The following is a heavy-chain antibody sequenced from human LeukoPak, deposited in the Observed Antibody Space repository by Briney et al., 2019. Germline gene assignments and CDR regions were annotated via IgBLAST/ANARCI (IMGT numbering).Heavy chain of an antibody. D-gene: IGHD2/OR15-2a*01. Sequence: PGGSLRLSCAASGFTFSGYAMHWVRQAPGKGLEWVAVISSDGGNKYYADSVKGRVTISRDNSKNTLDLQMDTLRIEDTAVYYCARAPPYTTYLGDYWGQGTLVTVSA. V-gene: IGHV3-30*04. CDR1: GFTFSGYA. CDR2: ISSDGGNK. J-gene: IGHJ4*02. CDR3: ARAPPYTTYLGDY.